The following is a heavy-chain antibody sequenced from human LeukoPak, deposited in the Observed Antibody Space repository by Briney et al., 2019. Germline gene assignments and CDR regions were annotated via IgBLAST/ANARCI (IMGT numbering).Heavy chain of an antibody. CDR2: VSSGFHA. CDR3: VREARGYHYTYFDY. CDR1: GFTLGSHD. Sequence: GVSLRLSCTASGFTLGSHDMHWVRQIPGQGLEWVAAVSSGFHAFFADSVQGRFTVSREDARNSLYLQMNSLRAGDTAVYYCVREARGYHYTYFDYWGQGTLVTVSS. J-gene: IGHJ4*02. D-gene: IGHD5-18*01. V-gene: IGHV3-13*01.